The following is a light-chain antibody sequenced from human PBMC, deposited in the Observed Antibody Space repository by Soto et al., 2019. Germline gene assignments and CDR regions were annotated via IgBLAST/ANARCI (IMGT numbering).Light chain of an antibody. CDR2: DAS. Sequence: DIQMTQSPSSLSASVGDRVTITCRASQSVDYYLNWFQQKPGKAPHLLIHDASILHSGVPSRFSGTGAGTDFTLTITNLQSEDFATYYCQQSYRTPYTFGQGTNLEIK. J-gene: IGKJ2*01. CDR3: QQSYRTPYT. CDR1: QSVDYY. V-gene: IGKV1-39*01.